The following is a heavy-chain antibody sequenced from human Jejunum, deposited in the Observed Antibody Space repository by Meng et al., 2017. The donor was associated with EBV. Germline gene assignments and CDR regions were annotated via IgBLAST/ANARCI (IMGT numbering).Heavy chain of an antibody. CDR1: DDSVYTGSYY. CDR3: ARADYSTGWEGLWFDP. D-gene: IGHD6-19*01. V-gene: IGHV4-61*01. Sequence: VQLPGPGPGMCKPSESLSLTCIVSDDSVYTGSYYWSWIRQPPGKVLEWIGHFFSGSTNYNPSLKSRVTISVDTSKNQFSLKLYSVTAADTAVYYCARADYSTGWEGLWFDPWGQGTLVTVSS. CDR2: FFSGST. J-gene: IGHJ5*02.